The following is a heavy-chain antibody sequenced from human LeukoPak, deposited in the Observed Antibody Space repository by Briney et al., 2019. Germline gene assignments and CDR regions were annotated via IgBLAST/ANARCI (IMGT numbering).Heavy chain of an antibody. D-gene: IGHD4-17*01. CDR3: AGRATVTKAFDI. J-gene: IGHJ3*02. Sequence: SETLSLTCTVSGGSISSSTYYWGWIRQPPGKGLECIGSVYYSGSTYYNPSLKSRVTISVDTAKNQFSLKLGFVTAADTAVYYCAGRATVTKAFDIWGQGTMVTVSS. V-gene: IGHV4-39*01. CDR2: VYYSGST. CDR1: GGSISSSTYY.